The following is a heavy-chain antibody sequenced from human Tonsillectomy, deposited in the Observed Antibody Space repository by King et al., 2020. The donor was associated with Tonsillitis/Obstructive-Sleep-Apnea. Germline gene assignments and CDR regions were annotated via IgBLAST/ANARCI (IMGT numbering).Heavy chain of an antibody. V-gene: IGHV4-59*01. J-gene: IGHJ3*02. CDR3: ATCRSSTRCYDDFDI. D-gene: IGHD2-2*01. CDR2: IYYSGST. Sequence: QLQESGPGLVKPSETLSLTCTVSGGSISSYYWSWIRQPPGKGLEWIGYIYYSGSTNYNPSLKSRVTISVDTSKNQFSLKLSSVTAADTAVYYCATCRSSTRCYDDFDIWGQGTMVTVSS. CDR1: GGSISSYY.